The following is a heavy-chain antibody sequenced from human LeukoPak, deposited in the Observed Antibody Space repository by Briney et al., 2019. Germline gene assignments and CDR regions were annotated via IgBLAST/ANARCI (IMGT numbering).Heavy chain of an antibody. D-gene: IGHD1/OR15-1a*01. J-gene: IGHJ5*02. Sequence: ASVKVSCKASGGTFSSYAISWVRQAPGQGLEWMGGIIPIFGTANYAQKFQGRVTITADKSTSTAYMEPSSLRSEDTAVYYCASGEDWINAAWGQGTLVTVSS. CDR3: ASGEDWINAA. CDR1: GGTFSSYA. V-gene: IGHV1-69*06. CDR2: IIPIFGTA.